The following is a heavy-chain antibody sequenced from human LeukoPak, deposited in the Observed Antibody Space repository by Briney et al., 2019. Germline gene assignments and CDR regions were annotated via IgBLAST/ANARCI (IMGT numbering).Heavy chain of an antibody. CDR3: ARDIAAACFDY. Sequence: GGSLRLSCAASGFTFSSCAMHWVRQAPGKGLEWVAVISYDGSNKYYADSVKGRFTISRDNSKNTLYLQMNSLRAEDTAVYYCARDIAAACFDYWGQGTLVTVSS. CDR1: GFTFSSCA. J-gene: IGHJ4*02. CDR2: ISYDGSNK. D-gene: IGHD6-13*01. V-gene: IGHV3-30-3*01.